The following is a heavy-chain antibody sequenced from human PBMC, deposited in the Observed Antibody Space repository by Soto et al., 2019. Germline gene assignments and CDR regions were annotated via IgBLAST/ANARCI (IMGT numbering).Heavy chain of an antibody. CDR3: ARGHYYDSSGNDAFDI. CDR1: GGSISSGDYD. D-gene: IGHD3-22*01. V-gene: IGHV4-30-4*01. J-gene: IGHJ3*02. CDR2: IYYSGST. Sequence: SETLSLTCTVSGGSISSGDYDWSWIRQPPGKGLEWIGYIYYSGSTYYNPSLKSRVTISVDTSKNQFSLKLSSVTAADTAVYYCARGHYYDSSGNDAFDIWGQGTMVTVSS.